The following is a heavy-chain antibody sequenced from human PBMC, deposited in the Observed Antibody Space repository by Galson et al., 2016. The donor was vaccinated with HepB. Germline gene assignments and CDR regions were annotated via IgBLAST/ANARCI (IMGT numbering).Heavy chain of an antibody. V-gene: IGHV1-8*01. Sequence: SVKVSCKASGYTFTSSDINWVRQATGQGLEWMGWMKAGSGDKGYAQKFQGRVTMTREISISTAYMELSSLRSEDTAVYYCTTCAGDCCLCDYWGQGTLVTVSS. D-gene: IGHD2-21*02. CDR1: GYTFTSSD. CDR2: MKAGSGDK. J-gene: IGHJ4*02. CDR3: TTCAGDCCLCDY.